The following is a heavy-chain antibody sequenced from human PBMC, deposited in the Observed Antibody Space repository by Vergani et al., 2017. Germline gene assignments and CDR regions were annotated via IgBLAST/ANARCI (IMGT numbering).Heavy chain of an antibody. V-gene: IGHV3-33*01. D-gene: IGHD5-18*01. CDR2: IWYDGSNK. CDR1: GFTFSSYG. J-gene: IGHJ4*02. CDR3: ARDSLCVDTAMGDYFDY. Sequence: QVQLVESGGGVVQPGRSLRLSCAASGFTFSSYGMHWVRQAPGKGLEWVAVIWYDGSNKYYADSVKGRFTISRDNSKNTLYLQMNSLRAEDTAVYYCARDSLCVDTAMGDYFDYWGQGTLVTVSS.